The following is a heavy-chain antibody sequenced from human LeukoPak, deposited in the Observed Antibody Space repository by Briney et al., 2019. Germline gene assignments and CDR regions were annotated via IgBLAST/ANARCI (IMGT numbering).Heavy chain of an antibody. CDR2: IYYSGST. V-gene: IGHV4-4*02. J-gene: IGHJ4*02. D-gene: IGHD6-13*01. Sequence: SETLSLTCAVSGGSISSSNWWSWVRQPPGKGLEWIGNIYYSGSTYYNPSLKSRLTISVDTSKNQFSLKLSSVTAADTAVYFCARRGEAAAKGGRYFDQWGQGTLVTVSS. CDR1: GGSISSSNW. CDR3: ARRGEAAAKGGRYFDQ.